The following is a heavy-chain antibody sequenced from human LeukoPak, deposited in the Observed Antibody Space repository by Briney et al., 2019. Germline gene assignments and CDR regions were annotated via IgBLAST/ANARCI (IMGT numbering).Heavy chain of an antibody. CDR1: GFTFSSYA. D-gene: IGHD2-2*01. Sequence: GGSLRLSCAASGFTFSSYAMHWVRQAPGKGLEWVAVISYGGSNTYYADSVKGRFTISRDNSKNTLYLQMNSLRAEDTAVYYCARGLKGQYQDAFDIWGQGTMVTVSS. CDR3: ARGLKGQYQDAFDI. J-gene: IGHJ3*02. V-gene: IGHV3-30*04. CDR2: ISYGGSNT.